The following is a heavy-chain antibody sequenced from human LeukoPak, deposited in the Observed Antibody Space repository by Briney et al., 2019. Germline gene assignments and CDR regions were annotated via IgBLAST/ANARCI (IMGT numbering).Heavy chain of an antibody. J-gene: IGHJ3*02. Sequence: SETLSLTCTFSGYSISRGYYWGWILQPPGKGPEWIGSIHHSGNTYYNPSLKSRVTISVDTSKNQFSLKLSTVTAADTAVYYCARHVPCGGDCYPDAFDIWGQGTMVTVSS. V-gene: IGHV4-38-2*02. D-gene: IGHD2-21*02. CDR2: IHHSGNT. CDR1: GYSISRGYY. CDR3: ARHVPCGGDCYPDAFDI.